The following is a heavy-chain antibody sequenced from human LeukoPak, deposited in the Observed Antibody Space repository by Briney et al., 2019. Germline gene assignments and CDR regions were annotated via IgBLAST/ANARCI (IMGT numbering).Heavy chain of an antibody. CDR2: ISSSSSYI. D-gene: IGHD3-16*01. Sequence: GGSLRLSCAASGFTFSSYSMNWVRQAPGKGLEWVSSISSSSSYIYYADSVKGRLAISRDSSKNTLYLEMNSLRAEDTAVYYCARGTNLGNWGQGTLVTVSS. CDR3: ARGTNLGN. V-gene: IGHV3-21*04. CDR1: GFTFSSYS. J-gene: IGHJ4*02.